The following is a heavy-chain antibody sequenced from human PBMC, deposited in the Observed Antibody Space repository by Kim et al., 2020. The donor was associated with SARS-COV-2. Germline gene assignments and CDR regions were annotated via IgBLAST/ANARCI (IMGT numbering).Heavy chain of an antibody. CDR2: ISAYNGNT. D-gene: IGHD3-16*02. J-gene: IGHJ6*02. V-gene: IGHV1-18*01. CDR1: GYTFTSYG. CDR3: ARDHMITFGGVIVLNVYYYGMDV. Sequence: ASVKVSCKASGYTFTSYGISWVRQAPGQGLEWMGWISAYNGNTNYAQKLQGRVTMTTDTSTSTAYMELRSLRSDDTAVYYGARDHMITFGGVIVLNVYYYGMDVWGQGTTVTVSS.